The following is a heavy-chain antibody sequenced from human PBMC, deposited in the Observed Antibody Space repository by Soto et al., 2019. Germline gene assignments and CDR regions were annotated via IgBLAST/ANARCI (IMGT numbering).Heavy chain of an antibody. Sequence: PGESLKISCQASGYRFTTYWIGWVRQMPGKGLEWMGIFYPGDSDSTYSPSFQGQVTISGDKSISAAYLQWSSLKASDTAIYYCAGGSKGGSNFYGLDVWGQGTTVTVSS. D-gene: IGHD1-26*01. V-gene: IGHV5-51*01. CDR1: GYRFTTYW. CDR3: AGGSKGGSNFYGLDV. J-gene: IGHJ6*02. CDR2: FYPGDSDS.